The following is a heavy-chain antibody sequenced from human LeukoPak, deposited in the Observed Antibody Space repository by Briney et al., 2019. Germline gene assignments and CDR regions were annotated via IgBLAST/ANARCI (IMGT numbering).Heavy chain of an antibody. Sequence: PGGSLRLSCAASGFTFSSYGMHWVRQAPGKGLEWVAVISYDGSNKYYADSVKGRFTISRDNSKNTLYLQMNSLRAEDTAVYYCAKGLDSSGYYWGWDYWGQGTLVTVSS. CDR1: GFTFSSYG. D-gene: IGHD3-22*01. V-gene: IGHV3-30*18. CDR3: AKGLDSSGYYWGWDY. J-gene: IGHJ4*02. CDR2: ISYDGSNK.